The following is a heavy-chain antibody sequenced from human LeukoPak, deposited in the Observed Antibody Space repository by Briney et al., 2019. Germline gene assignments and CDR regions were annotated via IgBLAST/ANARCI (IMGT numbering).Heavy chain of an antibody. D-gene: IGHD3-22*01. CDR1: GGSFSGYY. CDR3: ARGRRYYYYDSSGYNYFDY. CDR2: INHSGST. Sequence: SETLSLTCAVYGGSFSGYYWSWLRQPPGKGLEWIGEINHSGSTNYNPSLKRRVTISVDTSKNQFSLKLSSVTAADTAVYYCARGRRYYYYDSSGYNYFDYWGQGTLVTVSS. J-gene: IGHJ4*02. V-gene: IGHV4-34*01.